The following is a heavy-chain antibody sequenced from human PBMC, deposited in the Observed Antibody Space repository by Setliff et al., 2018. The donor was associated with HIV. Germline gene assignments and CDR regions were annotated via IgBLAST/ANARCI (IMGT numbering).Heavy chain of an antibody. CDR3: ARGKLSRTGTNDY. Sequence: ASVKVSCKASGYPFTRHHMHWVRQAPGQGLEWMGIINPSSGNTKYAQKFEGRVTMTRDTSTSTVYMELRSLRSEDTAEYYCARGKLSRTGTNDYWGQGTLVTVSS. CDR2: INPSSGNT. D-gene: IGHD1-7*01. V-gene: IGHV1-46*01. CDR1: GYPFTRHH. J-gene: IGHJ4*02.